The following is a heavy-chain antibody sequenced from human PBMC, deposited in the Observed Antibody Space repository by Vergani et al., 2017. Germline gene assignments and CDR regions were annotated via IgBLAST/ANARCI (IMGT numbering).Heavy chain of an antibody. D-gene: IGHD6-13*01. CDR3: ARDRRIAAAGTSWFDP. CDR2: INPNSGGT. J-gene: IGHJ5*02. Sequence: QVQLVQSGAEVKKPGASVKVSCKAPGYTFTGYYMHWVRQAPGQGLEWMGWINPNSGGTNYAQKFQGRVTMTRETSISTAYMELSRLRSDDTAVYYCARDRRIAAAGTSWFDPWGQGTLVTVSS. CDR1: GYTFTGYY. V-gene: IGHV1-2*02.